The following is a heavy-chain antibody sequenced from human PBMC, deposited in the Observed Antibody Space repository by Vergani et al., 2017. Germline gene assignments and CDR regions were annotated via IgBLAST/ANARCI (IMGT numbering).Heavy chain of an antibody. D-gene: IGHD1-14*01. V-gene: IGHV1-46*03. CDR1: GYTFTNYY. CDR2: INPSGGST. CDR3: ARPHGDILPPDPRRLNY. J-gene: IGHJ4*02. Sequence: QVLLVQSGAEVKKPGASVRVSCKTSGYTFTNYYIHWVRQAPGQGLEWMGIINPSGGSTTYAQQFQGRLTMTRDTSTSTVYMDLSNLRSEDTAVYYCARPHGDILPPDPRRLNYWIQGTLVTDTS.